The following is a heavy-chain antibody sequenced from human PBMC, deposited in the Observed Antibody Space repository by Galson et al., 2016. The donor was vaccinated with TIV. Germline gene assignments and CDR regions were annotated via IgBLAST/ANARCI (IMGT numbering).Heavy chain of an antibody. Sequence: SLRLSCAASGFTFTNYWMEWVRQVPGKGLVRVSRINSDGSSIRYADSVKGRFTISRDNAENTLYLQMNSLRAEDTAVYYCTRVPFDYYDTSGYSYYFDYWGQGTLVSVSS. V-gene: IGHV3-74*01. CDR2: INSDGSSI. CDR1: GFTFTNYW. CDR3: TRVPFDYYDTSGYSYYFDY. D-gene: IGHD3-22*01. J-gene: IGHJ4*02.